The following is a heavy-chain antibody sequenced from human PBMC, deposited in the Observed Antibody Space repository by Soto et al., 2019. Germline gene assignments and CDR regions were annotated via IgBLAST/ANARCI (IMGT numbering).Heavy chain of an antibody. CDR2: IYDSGSA. D-gene: IGHD1-26*01. CDR3: ARGILRPYHYMDV. CDR1: GDSISRGGYF. V-gene: IGHV4-31*03. Sequence: QVQLQESSPGLVKPSQTLSLTCIVSGDSISRGGYFWTWIRQHPGKGLEWIGYIYDSGSAFYNPSLKSRVTMSVDTSKNQFSLNLRSVTAADTAVFYCARGILRPYHYMDVWVKGTAVAVSS. J-gene: IGHJ6*03.